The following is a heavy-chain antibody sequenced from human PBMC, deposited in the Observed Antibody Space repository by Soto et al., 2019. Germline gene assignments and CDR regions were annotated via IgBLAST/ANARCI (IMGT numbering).Heavy chain of an antibody. D-gene: IGHD2-15*01. CDR1: GGSISGYS. V-gene: IGHV4-59*01. CDR2: ISYTGST. J-gene: IGHJ4*02. Sequence: ASETLSLTCTVSGGSISGYSWSWIRQPPGKGLEYIGYISYTGSTNYNPSLKSRVTISLDTSKNQFSLKLSSVTAADTAVYYCARALVAAPGPYFDYWGQGTLVTVSS. CDR3: ARALVAAPGPYFDY.